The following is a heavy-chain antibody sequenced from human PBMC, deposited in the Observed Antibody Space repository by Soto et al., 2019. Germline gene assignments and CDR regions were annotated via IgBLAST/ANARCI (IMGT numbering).Heavy chain of an antibody. CDR1: GYTFTGYY. CDR3: ARDSGYSSGWRTYYFDY. D-gene: IGHD6-19*01. CDR2: INPNSGGT. J-gene: IGHJ4*02. Sequence: QVPLVQSGAEVKKPGASVKVSCKASGYTFTGYYMHWVRQAPGQGLEWMGWINPNSGGTNYAQKFQGWVTMTRDTSISTAYMELSRLRSDDTAVYYCARDSGYSSGWRTYYFDYWGQGTLVTVSS. V-gene: IGHV1-2*04.